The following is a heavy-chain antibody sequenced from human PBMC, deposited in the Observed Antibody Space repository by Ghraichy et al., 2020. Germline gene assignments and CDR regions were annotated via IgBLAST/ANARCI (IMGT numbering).Heavy chain of an antibody. D-gene: IGHD1-1*01. V-gene: IGHV6-1*01. J-gene: IGHJ4*02. CDR1: GDSVSGNSAA. CDR2: TYYRSKWYN. Sequence: SQTLSLTCAISGDSVSGNSAAWNWIRQSPSRGLEWLGRTYYRSKWYNQYAVSLKSRINISADTSTNHVSLQLNSVTPEDAAVYFCARWVHDAGYFASWGQGTLVTVSS. CDR3: ARWVHDAGYFAS.